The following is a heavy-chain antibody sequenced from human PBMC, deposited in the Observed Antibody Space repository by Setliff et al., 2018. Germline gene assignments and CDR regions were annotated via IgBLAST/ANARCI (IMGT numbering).Heavy chain of an antibody. V-gene: IGHV1-18*01. D-gene: IGHD2-2*01. CDR3: ARRGVGMGMDV. J-gene: IGHJ6*03. Sequence: ASVKVSCKASGYSFISYGISWVRQAPGQGLEWMGWISASDGNILYAQNLQGRVTMTTDTSTNTAYMELRSLRSDDTAVYYCARRGVGMGMDVWGKGTTVTVSS. CDR1: GYSFISYG. CDR2: ISASDGNI.